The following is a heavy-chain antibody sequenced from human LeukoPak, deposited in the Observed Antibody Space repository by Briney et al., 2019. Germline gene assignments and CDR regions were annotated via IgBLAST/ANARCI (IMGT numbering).Heavy chain of an antibody. J-gene: IGHJ4*02. CDR2: IYPGDSDT. Sequence: GESLKISCKGSGSSFTDYWIGSVRQMPGKGLEWMGIIYPGDSDTRYSPSFQGQVTISADKSISTAYLQWSSLKASDAAMYFCASHEGYYGDRNPYYFDYWGQGALVTVSS. CDR1: GSSFTDYW. D-gene: IGHD4-17*01. V-gene: IGHV5-51*01. CDR3: ASHEGYYGDRNPYYFDY.